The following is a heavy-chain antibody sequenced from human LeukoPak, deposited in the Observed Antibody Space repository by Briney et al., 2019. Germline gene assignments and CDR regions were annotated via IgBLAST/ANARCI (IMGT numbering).Heavy chain of an antibody. CDR2: TYYRSKWYN. CDR1: GDSVSSNSAA. J-gene: IGHJ5*02. V-gene: IGHV6-1*01. D-gene: IGHD3-22*01. CDR3: AREAGIWDYYDSEGIDWFDP. Sequence: SQTLSLTCALSGDSVSSNSAAWNWIRQSPSRGLEWLGRTYYRSKWYNDYAVSVKSRITINPDTSKNQFSLQLNSVTPEDTAVYYCAREAGIWDYYDSEGIDWFDPWGQGTLVTVSS.